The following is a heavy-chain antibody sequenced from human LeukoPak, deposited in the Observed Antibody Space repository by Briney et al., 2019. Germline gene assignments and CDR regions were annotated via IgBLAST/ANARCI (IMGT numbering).Heavy chain of an antibody. V-gene: IGHV1-2*02. CDR1: GYTFTGYY. J-gene: IGHJ4*02. Sequence: ASVKVSCKASGYTFTGYYIHWVRQAPGQGLEWMGSINPNNGGTKYAQNFQGRVTMTRDTSITTAYMGLSSLRSDDTAVYYCARESYEYDSSGYYFPFDSWGQGTLVTVSS. CDR3: ARESYEYDSSGYYFPFDS. CDR2: INPNNGGT. D-gene: IGHD3-22*01.